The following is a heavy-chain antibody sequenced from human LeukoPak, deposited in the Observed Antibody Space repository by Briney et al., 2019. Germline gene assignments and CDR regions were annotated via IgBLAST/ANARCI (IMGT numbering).Heavy chain of an antibody. V-gene: IGHV3-23*01. CDR1: GFTFCSYA. CDR3: AKAAVVVADNLYPFDY. Sequence: GGSLRLSCAASGFTFCSYAMRWLAQAPGKGRVWGSAISGSGGSTYYADSVKGRFTISRDNSTNTLYLQMNSLRAEGRAVFYCAKAAVVVADNLYPFDYWGQGTLVTVSS. CDR2: ISGSGGST. D-gene: IGHD2-15*01. J-gene: IGHJ4*02.